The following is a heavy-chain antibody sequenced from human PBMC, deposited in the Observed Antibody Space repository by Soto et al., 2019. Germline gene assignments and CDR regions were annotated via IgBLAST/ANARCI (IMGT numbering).Heavy chain of an antibody. Sequence: ASVKVSCKASGYTFTRCGISWVRKAPGQGLEWMGWISAYNGNTNYAQKLQGRVTMTTDTSTSAAYMELRSLRSDDTAVYYCALVXCSGGSCYPPGKNWFDPWGQGTLVTVSS. CDR3: ALVXCSGGSCYPPGKNWFDP. V-gene: IGHV1-18*04. J-gene: IGHJ5*02. CDR2: ISAYNGNT. D-gene: IGHD2-15*01. CDR1: GYTFTRCG.